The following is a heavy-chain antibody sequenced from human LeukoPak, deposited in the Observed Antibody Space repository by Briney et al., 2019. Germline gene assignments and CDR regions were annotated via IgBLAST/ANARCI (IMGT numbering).Heavy chain of an antibody. D-gene: IGHD4-17*01. CDR3: ARLHVDPMTTTSYYFDS. J-gene: IGHJ4*02. V-gene: IGHV3-7*01. CDR1: GFTFSDYW. Sequence: GGSLRLSCEASGFTFSDYWMIWVRQAPGKGLEWVADIKGDESDRFYVDSVRGRFSISRDNAKNSLYLHMNSLRVEGTALYYCARLHVDPMTTTSYYFDSWGQGTLVTVSS. CDR2: IKGDESDR.